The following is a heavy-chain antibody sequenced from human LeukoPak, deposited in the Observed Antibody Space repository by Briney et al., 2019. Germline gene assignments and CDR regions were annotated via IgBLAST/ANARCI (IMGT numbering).Heavy chain of an antibody. V-gene: IGHV3-48*01. CDR2: ISSSSSTI. CDR1: GFTFSSYS. CDR3: ATSPNPFHM. Sequence: PGGSLRLSCAASGFTFSSYSMNWVRQAPGKGLEWVSYISSSSSTIYYADSVKGRFTTSRDNAKNSLYLQMNRLGAEDTAVYYCATSPNPFHMWGQGTKVTVS. J-gene: IGHJ3*02.